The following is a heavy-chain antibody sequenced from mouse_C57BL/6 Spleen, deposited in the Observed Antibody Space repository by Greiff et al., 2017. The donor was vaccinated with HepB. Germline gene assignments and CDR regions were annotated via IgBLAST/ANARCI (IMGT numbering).Heavy chain of an antibody. CDR2: INPYNGGT. CDR1: GYTFTDYY. Sequence: HLHHSLPVLVKPGASVKMSCKASGYTFTDYYMNWVKQSHGKSLEWIGVINPYNGGTSYNQKFKGKATLTVDKSSSTAYMELNSLTSEDSAVYYCARGGFITTVVEDFDYWGQGTTLTVSS. V-gene: IGHV1-19*01. CDR3: ARGGFITTVVEDFDY. J-gene: IGHJ2*01. D-gene: IGHD1-1*01.